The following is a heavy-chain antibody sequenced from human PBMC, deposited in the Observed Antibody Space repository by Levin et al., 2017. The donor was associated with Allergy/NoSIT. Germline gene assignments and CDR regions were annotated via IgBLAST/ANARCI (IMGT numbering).Heavy chain of an antibody. D-gene: IGHD3-9*01. CDR2: IYNSGST. Sequence: PSQTLSLTCTVSGGSISSSISYWGWIRQAPGKGLEWIGSIYNSGSTYYNPSLKSRVTTSVDTSKNQFSLKLSSVTAADTAVYYCARQCYDILTGYYNLDYWGQGTLVTVSS. CDR3: ARQCYDILTGYYNLDY. V-gene: IGHV4-39*01. CDR1: GGSISSSISY. J-gene: IGHJ4*02.